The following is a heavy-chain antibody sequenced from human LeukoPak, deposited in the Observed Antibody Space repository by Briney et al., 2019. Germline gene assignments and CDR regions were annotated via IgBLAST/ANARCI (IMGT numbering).Heavy chain of an antibody. J-gene: IGHJ5*02. CDR1: GYTFTGYY. D-gene: IGHD6-6*01. CDR2: INPNSGGT. CDR3: ARDQGYSSSSELNWFDP. Sequence: GASVKVSCKASGYTFTGYYMHWVRQAPGQGLEWMGRINPNSGGTNYAQKFQGRVTMTRDTSISTAYMELSRLRSDDTAVYYCARDQGYSSSSELNWFDPWGQGTLVTVSS. V-gene: IGHV1-2*06.